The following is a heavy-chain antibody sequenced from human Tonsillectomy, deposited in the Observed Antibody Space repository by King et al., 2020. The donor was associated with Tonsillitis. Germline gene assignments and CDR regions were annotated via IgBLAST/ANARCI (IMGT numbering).Heavy chain of an antibody. CDR3: ARDASWGYYYYGMDV. J-gene: IGHJ6*02. D-gene: IGHD1-26*01. Sequence: QLQESGPGLVKPSETLSLTCTVSGGSINSYYWSWIRQPPGKGLEWIGYIYYSGSTNYNPSLKSRVTISVDTSKNQFSLKLSSVTAADTAVYYCARDASWGYYYYGMDVWGQGTTVTVSS. CDR1: GGSINSYY. CDR2: IYYSGST. V-gene: IGHV4-59*12.